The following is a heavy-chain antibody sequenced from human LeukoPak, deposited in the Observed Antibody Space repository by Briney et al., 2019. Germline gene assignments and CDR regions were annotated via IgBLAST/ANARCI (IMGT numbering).Heavy chain of an antibody. V-gene: IGHV1-18*01. J-gene: IGHJ4*02. CDR3: ARDVYYGGNLDY. CDR2: ISAYNGNT. CDR1: GYTFTSYG. Sequence: ASVNVSCKASGYTFTSYGISWVRQAPGQGLEWMGWISAYNGNTNYAQKLQGRVTMTTDTPTSTAYMELRSLRSDDTAVYYCARDVYYGGNLDYWGQGTLVTVSS. D-gene: IGHD4-23*01.